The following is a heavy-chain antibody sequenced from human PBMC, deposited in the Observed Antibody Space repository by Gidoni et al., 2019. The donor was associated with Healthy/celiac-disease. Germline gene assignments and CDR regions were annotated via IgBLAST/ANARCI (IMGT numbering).Heavy chain of an antibody. D-gene: IGHD4-17*01. CDR1: GGSISSGGYY. V-gene: IGHV4-31*03. Sequence: QVQLQESGPGLVTPSQTLPPTCTVSGGSISSGGYYWSWIRQHPGKGLEWIGYIYYSGNNYYNPSLKSRVTISVDTSKDQFSLKLSSVTAADTAVYYCARDTAYGHFDYWGQGTLVTVSS. CDR2: IYYSGNN. J-gene: IGHJ4*02. CDR3: ARDTAYGHFDY.